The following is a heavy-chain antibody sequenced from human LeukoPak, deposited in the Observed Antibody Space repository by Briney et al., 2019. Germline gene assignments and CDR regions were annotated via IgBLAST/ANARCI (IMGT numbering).Heavy chain of an antibody. CDR1: GFTFSDYY. V-gene: IGHV3-11*04. D-gene: IGHD3-3*01. J-gene: IGHJ4*02. CDR2: ISSSGSTI. Sequence: GRSLRLSCAASGFTFSDYYMSWIRQAPGKGLEWVSYISSSGSTIYYADSVKGRFTISRDNAKNSLYLQMNSLRAEDTAVYYCARCFWSGYSYPLTFDYWGQGTLVTVSS. CDR3: ARCFWSGYSYPLTFDY.